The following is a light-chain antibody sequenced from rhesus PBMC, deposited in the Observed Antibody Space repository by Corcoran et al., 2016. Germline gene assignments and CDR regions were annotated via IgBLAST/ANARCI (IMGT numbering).Light chain of an antibody. CDR2: KAS. CDR1: QSISSW. J-gene: IGKJ4*01. CDR3: LQYSTSPLT. Sequence: DIQMTQSPSSLSASVGDTVTITCRASQSISSWLDWYQQKPGKAPKLLIYKASRLQSGVPSRFRGKGSGTDFTHTISSLPPEDFATYYCLQYSTSPLTFGGGTKVELK. V-gene: IGKV1-22*01.